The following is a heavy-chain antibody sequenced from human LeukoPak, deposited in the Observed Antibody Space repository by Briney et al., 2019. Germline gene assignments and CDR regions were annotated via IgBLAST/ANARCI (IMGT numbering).Heavy chain of an antibody. CDR2: INSDGSST. CDR1: GFTFSSYW. J-gene: IGHJ3*02. D-gene: IGHD1-26*01. V-gene: IGHV3-74*01. CDR3: AAPPDRGRNDAFDI. Sequence: GGSLRLSCAASGFTFSSYWMHWVRQAPGKGLVWVSRINSDGSSTSYADSVKGRFTISRDNAKNSLYLQMSSLRAEDTAIYYCAAPPDRGRNDAFDIWGQGTMVTVSS.